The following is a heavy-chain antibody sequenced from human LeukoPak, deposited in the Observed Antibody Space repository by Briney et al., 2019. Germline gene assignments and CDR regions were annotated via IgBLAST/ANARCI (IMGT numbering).Heavy chain of an antibody. Sequence: PSETLSLTCTVSGGSISSCYWSWIRQPPGKGLEWIGYIYYSGSTNYNPSLKSRVTISVDTSKNQFSLKLSSVTAADTAVYYCAGESAAAGTGRFFDYWGQGTLVTVSS. CDR1: GGSISSCY. J-gene: IGHJ4*02. D-gene: IGHD6-13*01. CDR3: AGESAAAGTGRFFDY. V-gene: IGHV4-59*01. CDR2: IYYSGST.